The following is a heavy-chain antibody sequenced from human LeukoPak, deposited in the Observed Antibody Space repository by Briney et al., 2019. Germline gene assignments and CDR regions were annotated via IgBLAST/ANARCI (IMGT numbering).Heavy chain of an antibody. V-gene: IGHV3-7*01. CDR2: IKQDGSEK. D-gene: IGHD3-16*01. CDR1: GFTFSSYW. Sequence: GGSLRLSCAASGFTFSSYWISWVRQAPGRGLEWVANIKQDGSEKYYVDSVKGRFTISRDNAKNSLYLQMNSLRAEDTALYYCASGRQLGYWGQGTLVTVSS. CDR3: ASGRQLGY. J-gene: IGHJ4*02.